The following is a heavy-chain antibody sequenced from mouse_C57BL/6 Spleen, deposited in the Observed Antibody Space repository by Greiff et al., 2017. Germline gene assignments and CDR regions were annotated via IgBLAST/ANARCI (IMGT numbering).Heavy chain of an antibody. V-gene: IGHV1-53*01. CDR1: GYTFTSYW. D-gene: IGHD2-1*01. Sequence: QVQLQQPGAELVRPGSSVKLSCKASGYTFTSYWMHWVKQRPGQGLEWIGNINPSNGGTNYNEKFKSKATLTVDKSSSTAYMQLSSLTSEDSAVYYCARSGNFYYFDYWGQGTTLTVSS. J-gene: IGHJ2*01. CDR3: ARSGNFYYFDY. CDR2: INPSNGGT.